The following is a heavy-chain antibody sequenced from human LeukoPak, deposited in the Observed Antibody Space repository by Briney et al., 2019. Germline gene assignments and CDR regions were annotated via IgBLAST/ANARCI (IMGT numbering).Heavy chain of an antibody. CDR3: ARAYWGGYYYGMDV. V-gene: IGHV4-39*01. Sequence: SETLSLTCTVSGGSISSSSYYWGWIRQPPGKGLEWIGSIYYSGSTYYNPSLKSRVTISEDTSKNQFSLKLSSVTAADTAVYYCARAYWGGYYYGMDVWGQGTTVTVSS. CDR1: GGSISSSSYY. D-gene: IGHD7-27*01. CDR2: IYYSGST. J-gene: IGHJ6*02.